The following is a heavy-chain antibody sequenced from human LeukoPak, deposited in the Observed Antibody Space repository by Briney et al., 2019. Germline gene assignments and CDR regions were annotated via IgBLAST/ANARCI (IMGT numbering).Heavy chain of an antibody. CDR1: GGSISSGSYY. CDR3: ARDPDGAWFDP. J-gene: IGHJ5*02. V-gene: IGHV4-61*02. Sequence: PSETLSLTCTVSGGSISSGSYYWSWIRQPAGKGLEWIGRIYTSGSTNYNPSLKSRVTISVDTSKNQFSLKLSSVTAADTAVYYCARDPDGAWFDPWGQGTLVTVSS. CDR2: IYTSGST. D-gene: IGHD1-14*01.